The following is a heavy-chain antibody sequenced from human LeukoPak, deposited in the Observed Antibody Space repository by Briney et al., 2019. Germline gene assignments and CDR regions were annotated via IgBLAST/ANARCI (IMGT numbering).Heavy chain of an antibody. D-gene: IGHD3-10*01. CDR1: GASIRSTFYS. CDR3: ARERVREVPSLDF. Sequence: TSETLSLTCTVSGASIRSTFYSWTWIRQPAGQGLELIGRFSISGSPNYNPSLKSRVNISMDTSKNQFSLRLTSVTAADTDIYFCARERVREVPSLDFWGQGTLVTVSS. CDR2: FSISGSP. J-gene: IGHJ4*02. V-gene: IGHV4-61*02.